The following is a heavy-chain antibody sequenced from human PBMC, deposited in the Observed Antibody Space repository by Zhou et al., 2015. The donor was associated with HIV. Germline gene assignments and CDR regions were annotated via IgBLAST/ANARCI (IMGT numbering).Heavy chain of an antibody. V-gene: IGHV1-69*06. D-gene: IGHD3-10*01. CDR3: ANRRMVRGVHYYYGMDV. J-gene: IGHJ6*02. CDR1: GGTFSSYA. Sequence: QVQLVQSGAEVKKPGSSVKVSCKASGGTFSSYAISWVRQAPGQGLEWMGGIIPIFGTANYAQKFQGRVTITADKSTSTAYMELSSLRSEDTAVYYCANRRMVRGVHYYYGMDVWGQGTTVTVSS. CDR2: IIPIFGTA.